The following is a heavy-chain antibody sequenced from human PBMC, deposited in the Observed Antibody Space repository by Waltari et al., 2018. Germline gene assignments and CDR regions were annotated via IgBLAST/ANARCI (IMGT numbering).Heavy chain of an antibody. CDR2: IDPQDGET. CDR3: ARTTTIKSLDS. CDR1: GYTFTDYY. D-gene: IGHD1-7*01. J-gene: IGHJ4*02. V-gene: IGHV1-69-2*01. Sequence: EVQLVQSGAEVKKPGATVKISCKASGYTFTDYYVHWVQHAPGKGLEWVGRIDPQDGETKYADKFQGRATITADTSIDTVYMELSSLRSDDTALFYCARTTTIKSLDSWGQGTLVTVSS.